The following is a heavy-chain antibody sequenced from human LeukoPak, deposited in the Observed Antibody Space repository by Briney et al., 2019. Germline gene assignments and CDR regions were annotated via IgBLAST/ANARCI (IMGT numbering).Heavy chain of an antibody. J-gene: IGHJ5*02. CDR1: GFTFSSYW. CDR2: VNTDGSST. V-gene: IGHV3-74*01. D-gene: IGHD5-18*01. Sequence: GGSLRLSCAASGFTFSSYWMHWVRQAPGKGLVWVSRVNTDGSSTSYADSVKGRLTISRDNAKNTLYLQMNSLRAEDTAVYYCARGVDTAMVTGGYNWFDPWGQGTLVTVSS. CDR3: ARGVDTAMVTGGYNWFDP.